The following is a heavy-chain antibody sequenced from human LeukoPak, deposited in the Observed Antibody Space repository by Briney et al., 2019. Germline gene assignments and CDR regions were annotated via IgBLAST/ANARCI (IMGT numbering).Heavy chain of an antibody. CDR1: GYTFSSYG. CDR2: ISVINSGNT. Sequence: ASVKVSCKASGYTFSSYGINWVRQAPGQGLEWMGWISVINSGNTRYAQNFQGRLTMTTDTSTTTAYMELRSLRSDDTAVYYCSREFPFCGADCFSGVFDIWGQGTTVTLSS. J-gene: IGHJ3*02. D-gene: IGHD2-21*02. V-gene: IGHV1-18*01. CDR3: SREFPFCGADCFSGVFDI.